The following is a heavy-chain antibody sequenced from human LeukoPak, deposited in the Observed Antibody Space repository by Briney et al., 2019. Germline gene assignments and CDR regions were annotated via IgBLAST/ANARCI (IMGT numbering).Heavy chain of an antibody. V-gene: IGHV3-53*01. D-gene: IGHD5-12*01. CDR2: IYSGGDT. CDR3: ARADRGFSGYGTYDYCYCIEV. Sequence: PGGSLRLSCAASGFTVSGNYMSWVRQAPGKGLEWVSVIYSGGDTYYADSVKGRFTLSRDSSKNTLYLQMNSLRAEDTAVYYCARADRGFSGYGTYDYCYCIEVWGKGTTVTVSS. CDR1: GFTVSGNY. J-gene: IGHJ6*03.